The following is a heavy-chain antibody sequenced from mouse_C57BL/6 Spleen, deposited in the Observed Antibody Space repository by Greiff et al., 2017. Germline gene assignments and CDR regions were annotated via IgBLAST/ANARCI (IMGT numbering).Heavy chain of an antibody. CDR1: GYTFTSYW. CDR2: IDPSDSYT. D-gene: IGHD1-1*01. V-gene: IGHV1-50*01. J-gene: IGHJ2*01. CDR3: ARNPYCYGSSPYYFDY. Sequence: QVQLQQPGAELVKPGASVKLSCKASGYTFTSYWMQWVKQRPGQGLEWIGEIDPSDSYTNYNQKFKGKATLTVDTSSSTAYMQLSSLTSEDSAVYYCARNPYCYGSSPYYFDYWGQGTTLTVSS.